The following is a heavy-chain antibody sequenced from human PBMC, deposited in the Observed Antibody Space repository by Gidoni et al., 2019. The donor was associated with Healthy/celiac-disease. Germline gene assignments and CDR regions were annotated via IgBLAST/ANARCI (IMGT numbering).Heavy chain of an antibody. Sequence: EVQLLESGGGLVQPGGSLRLSCAASGFTFSRYAMSWVRQAPGKGRGWVSAISGSGGSTYYADSVKGRFTIYRDNSKNTLYLQMNSLRAEDTAVYYWAKVILGGRASNYFDYWGQGTLVTVSS. CDR2: ISGSGGST. D-gene: IGHD2-21*01. CDR3: AKVILGGRASNYFDY. J-gene: IGHJ4*02. CDR1: GFTFSRYA. V-gene: IGHV3-23*01.